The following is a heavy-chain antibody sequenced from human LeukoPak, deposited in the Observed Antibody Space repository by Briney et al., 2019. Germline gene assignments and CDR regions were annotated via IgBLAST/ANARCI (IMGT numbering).Heavy chain of an antibody. CDR1: GYTFTSYG. CDR3: ARAVSRAAAIRDEYFQH. J-gene: IGHJ1*01. CDR2: ISGYNGNT. V-gene: IGHV1-18*01. Sequence: APVKVSCKASGYTFTSYGISWVRQAPGQGLEWMGWISGYNGNTNYAQNLQGRVTMTTDTSTSTAYMELRSLRYDDTAVYYCARAVSRAAAIRDEYFQHWGQGTLVTVSS. D-gene: IGHD2-2*02.